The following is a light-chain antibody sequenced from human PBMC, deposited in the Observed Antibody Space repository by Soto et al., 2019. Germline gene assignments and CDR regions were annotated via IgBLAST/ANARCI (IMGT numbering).Light chain of an antibody. CDR1: SSDIGYYDS. Sequence: QSALTQPASVSGSPGQSITISCTGTSSDIGYYDSVSWYQRHPDKAPNLIIYDVYSRPSGVSSRFSGSKSGNTASLTISGLQAEDEADYYCFSRPSSDTQVVFGGGTKLTVL. CDR2: DVY. CDR3: FSRPSSDTQVV. V-gene: IGLV2-14*03. J-gene: IGLJ2*01.